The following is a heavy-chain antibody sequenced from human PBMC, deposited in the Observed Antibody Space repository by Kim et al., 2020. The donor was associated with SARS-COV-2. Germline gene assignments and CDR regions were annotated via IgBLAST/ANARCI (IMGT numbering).Heavy chain of an antibody. CDR3: ARGDKLGSTRWFDP. J-gene: IGHJ5*02. V-gene: IGHV4-30-2*01. D-gene: IGHD2-2*01. CDR2: IYHSGST. Sequence: SETLSLTCAVSGGSISSGGYSWSWIRQPPGKGLEWIGYIYHSGSTYYNPSLKSRVTISVDRSKNQFSLKLSSVTAADTAVYYCARGDKLGSTRWFDPWGQGTLVTVSS. CDR1: GGSISSGGYS.